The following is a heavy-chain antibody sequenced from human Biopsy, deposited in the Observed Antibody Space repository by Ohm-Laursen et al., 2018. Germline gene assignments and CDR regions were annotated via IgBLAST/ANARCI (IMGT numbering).Heavy chain of an antibody. J-gene: IGHJ6*02. CDR2: ITWNSGHI. V-gene: IGHV3-9*01. Sequence: SLRLSCSASDFTFDDYAMSWVRQRPGKGLEWVSGITWNSGHIAYADSVKGRFTISIDNAKNVLWLQMNSLRVDDTAMYYCVKDIRRYFYGMDVWGQGTTVTVSS. CDR1: DFTFDDYA. CDR3: VKDIRRYFYGMDV. D-gene: IGHD3-10*01.